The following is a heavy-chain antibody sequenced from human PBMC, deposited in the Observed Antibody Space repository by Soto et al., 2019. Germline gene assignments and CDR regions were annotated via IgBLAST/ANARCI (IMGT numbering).Heavy chain of an antibody. CDR1: ADSFSSYG. Sequence: QVQLVQSGAEVKEPGSAVKVSCKAPADSFSSYGISWVRQAPGQGLEWMGGIIPIFGTTNYAEKFQGRVKITADESTNTAYMELSSLRSADTALYYCARVFPDGWVEPGVVRGYLDTWGRGTLVTVSS. CDR2: IIPIFGTT. J-gene: IGHJ4*02. D-gene: IGHD3-3*01. CDR3: ARVFPDGWVEPGVVRGYLDT. V-gene: IGHV1-69*01.